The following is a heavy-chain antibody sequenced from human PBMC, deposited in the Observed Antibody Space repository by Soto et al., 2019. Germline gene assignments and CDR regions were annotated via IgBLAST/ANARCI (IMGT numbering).Heavy chain of an antibody. D-gene: IGHD4-17*01. V-gene: IGHV3-48*01. CDR3: ARGKYGEYAFDI. Sequence: GGSLRLSCAASGFTFSSYSMNWVRQAPGKGLEWVSYMSTNINAKYYADSVKGRFTISRDNAKNSLSLQINSLRAEDTAVYYCARGKYGEYAFDIWGQGTMVTVSS. CDR2: MSTNINAK. J-gene: IGHJ3*02. CDR1: GFTFSSYS.